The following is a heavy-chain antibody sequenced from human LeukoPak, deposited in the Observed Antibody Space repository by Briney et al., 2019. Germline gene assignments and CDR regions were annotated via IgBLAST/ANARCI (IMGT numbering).Heavy chain of an antibody. CDR2: ISSSGSTI. CDR1: GFTFSDYY. CDR3: ARSRGSFGVVMGFDP. D-gene: IGHD3-3*01. V-gene: IGHV3-11*04. Sequence: GGSLRLSCAASGFTFSDYYMSWIRQAPGKGLEWGSYISSSGSTIYYADSVKGRFTIPRDNAKNSLYLQMNSLRAEDTAVYYCARSRGSFGVVMGFDPWGQGTLVTVSS. J-gene: IGHJ5*02.